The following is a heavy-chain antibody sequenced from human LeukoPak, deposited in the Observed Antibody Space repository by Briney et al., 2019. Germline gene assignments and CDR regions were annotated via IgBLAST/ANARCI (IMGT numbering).Heavy chain of an antibody. J-gene: IGHJ2*01. Sequence: ASVKVSCKASGYIFTNYFMHWVRQAPGQGLEWMGIINPSGGSTSYAQKFQGRVTMTRDTSTGTVYMEVISLRSEDTAVYYCARNQGAPKWYLDVWGRGTLVTVSS. D-gene: IGHD1-26*01. CDR2: INPSGGST. CDR3: ARNQGAPKWYLDV. CDR1: GYIFTNYF. V-gene: IGHV1-46*01.